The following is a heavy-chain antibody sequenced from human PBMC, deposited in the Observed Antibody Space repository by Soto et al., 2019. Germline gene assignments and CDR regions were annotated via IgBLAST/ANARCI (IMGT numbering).Heavy chain of an antibody. Sequence: GGSLRLSCAASGFTFSSYGMHWVRQAPGKGLEWVAVISYDGSNKYYADSVKGRFTISRDNSKNSLYLEMNSLRPEDTALYYCVKDSESSGYMTHLYYRGQGALVTVSS. CDR1: GFTFSSYG. J-gene: IGHJ4*02. CDR2: ISYDGSNK. V-gene: IGHV3-30*18. CDR3: VKDSESSGYMTHLYY. D-gene: IGHD3-22*01.